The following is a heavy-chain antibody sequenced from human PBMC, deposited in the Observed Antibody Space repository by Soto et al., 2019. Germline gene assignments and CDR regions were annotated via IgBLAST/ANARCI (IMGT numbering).Heavy chain of an antibody. CDR2: ISGSGGST. J-gene: IGHJ4*02. V-gene: IGHV3-23*01. D-gene: IGHD3-10*01. Sequence: EVQLLESGGGLVQPGGSLRLSCAASGFTFSSYAMSWVRQAPGKGLEWVSAISGSGGSTYYADSVKGRFTISRDNSKNTLYLQMNSLRAEDTAVYYCAKRLDYYGSRSYQYNNAGFDYWGQSTLVTVSS. CDR1: GFTFSSYA. CDR3: AKRLDYYGSRSYQYNNAGFDY.